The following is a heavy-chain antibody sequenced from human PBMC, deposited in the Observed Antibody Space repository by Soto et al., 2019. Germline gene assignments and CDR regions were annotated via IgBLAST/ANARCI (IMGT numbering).Heavy chain of an antibody. CDR2: ISGSGGST. V-gene: IGHV3-23*01. CDR1: GFTFSSYA. Sequence: EVQLLESGGGLVQPGGSLRPSCAASGFTFSSYAMSWVRQAPGKGMEWVSAISGSGGSTYYADSVKGRFTISSDNSKNTLYLQMNSLRAEDTAVYYCAKDVHSSSLFDYWGQGTLVTVSS. J-gene: IGHJ4*02. D-gene: IGHD6-13*01. CDR3: AKDVHSSSLFDY.